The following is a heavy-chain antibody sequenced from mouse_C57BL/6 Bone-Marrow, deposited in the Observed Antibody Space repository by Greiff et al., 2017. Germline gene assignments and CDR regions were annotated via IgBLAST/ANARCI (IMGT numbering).Heavy chain of an antibody. Sequence: EVKVVESGAELVRPGASVKLSCTASGFNIKDDYMHWVKQRPEQGLEWIGWIDPENGDTEYASKFQGKATITADTSSNTAYLQLSSLTSEDTAVYYCTPYDYAMDYWGQGTSVTVSS. CDR3: TPYDYAMDY. V-gene: IGHV14-4*01. CDR2: IDPENGDT. CDR1: GFNIKDDY. J-gene: IGHJ4*01. D-gene: IGHD2-10*02.